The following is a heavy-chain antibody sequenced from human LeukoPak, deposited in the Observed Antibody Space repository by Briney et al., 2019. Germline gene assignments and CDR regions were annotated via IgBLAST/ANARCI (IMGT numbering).Heavy chain of an antibody. CDR2: IYHSGST. D-gene: IGHD6-13*01. CDR3: ARVTSSSWYYFDY. Sequence: SETLSLTRTVSGYSLNSGYYWGWIRQPPGKGLEWIGSIYHSGSTYYNPSLKSRVTISVDTSKNQFSLRLSSVTAADTAVYYCARVTSSSWYYFDYWGQGTLVTVSS. CDR1: GYSLNSGYY. J-gene: IGHJ4*02. V-gene: IGHV4-38-2*02.